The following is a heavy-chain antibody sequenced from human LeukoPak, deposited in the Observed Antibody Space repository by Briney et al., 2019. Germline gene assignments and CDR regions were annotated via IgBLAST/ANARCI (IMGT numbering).Heavy chain of an antibody. J-gene: IGHJ6*03. CDR3: ARALSSGWLGYYYYYMDV. CDR2: IYYSGST. Sequence: SETLSLTCTVSGGSISSSSYYWGWIRQPPGKGLEWTGSIYYSGSTYYNPSLKSRVTISVDTSKNQFSLKLSSVTAADTAVYYCARALSSGWLGYYYYYMDVWGKGTTVTVSS. CDR1: GGSISSSSYY. D-gene: IGHD6-19*01. V-gene: IGHV4-39*07.